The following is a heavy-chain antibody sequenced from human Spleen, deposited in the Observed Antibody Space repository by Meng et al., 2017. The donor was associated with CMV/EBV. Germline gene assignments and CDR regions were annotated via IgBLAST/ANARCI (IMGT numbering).Heavy chain of an antibody. J-gene: IGHJ4*02. CDR3: ARGGHITIFGVVISN. CDR2: SNPSGGST. V-gene: IGHV1-46*01. D-gene: IGHD3-3*01. Sequence: SGYTFTSYYMHWVRQAPGQGLEWMGISNPSGGSTSYGQKLQGRVTMTRDTSTSTVYMELSSLRSEDTAVYYCARGGHITIFGVVISNWGQGTLVTVSS. CDR1: GYTFTSYY.